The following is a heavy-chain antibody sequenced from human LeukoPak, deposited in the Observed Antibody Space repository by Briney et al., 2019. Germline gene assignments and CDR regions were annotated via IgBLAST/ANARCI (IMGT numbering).Heavy chain of an antibody. D-gene: IGHD3-10*01. CDR2: IYTSGST. V-gene: IGHV4-4*07. Sequence: SETLSLTCTVSGGSISSYYWSWIRQPAGKGLEWIGRIYTSGSTNYNPSLKSRVTMSVDTSKNQFSLKLSSVTAADTAVYYCARGPHVLLWFGEPPTSDYYYYMDVWGKGTTVTISS. CDR3: ARGPHVLLWFGEPPTSDYYYYMDV. J-gene: IGHJ6*03. CDR1: GGSISSYY.